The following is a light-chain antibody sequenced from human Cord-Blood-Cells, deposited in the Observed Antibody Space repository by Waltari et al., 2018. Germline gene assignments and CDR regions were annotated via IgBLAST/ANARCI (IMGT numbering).Light chain of an antibody. CDR2: AAS. CDR1: KSISSY. V-gene: IGKV1-39*01. Sequence: DIQMTQSPSSLSASVGDRVTITRRASKSISSYLNWYQQKPGKAPKLLIYAASSLQSGVPSRFSGSGSGTDFTLTISSLQPEDFATYYCQQSYSTPWTFGQGTKVEIK. J-gene: IGKJ1*01. CDR3: QQSYSTPWT.